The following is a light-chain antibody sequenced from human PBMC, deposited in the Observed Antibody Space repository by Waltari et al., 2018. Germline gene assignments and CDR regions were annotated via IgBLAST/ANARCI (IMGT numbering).Light chain of an antibody. V-gene: IGKV1-5*03. J-gene: IGKJ1*01. CDR2: KAS. Sequence: DIQMTQSPSTLSASVGDSVTITCRASETVLTWLAWYQQKPGKAPKLLIYKASSLESGVPSRFSGSASGTEFTLTISSLQPDDSATYYCQQYDAYSRTFGQGTKVEVK. CDR1: ETVLTW. CDR3: QQYDAYSRT.